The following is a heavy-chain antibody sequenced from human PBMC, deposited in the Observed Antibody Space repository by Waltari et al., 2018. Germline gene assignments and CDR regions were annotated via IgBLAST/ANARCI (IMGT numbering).Heavy chain of an antibody. CDR2: IYSGVSA. D-gene: IGHD3-16*01. Sequence: EVQVVESGGGLIQPGGSLRLSCAASGFAVSDNYMSWVRQAPGKGLGWVAVIYSGVSAYYADAVKGRFTISRDSSENTVYLQMSSLRVEDTAVYYCARGPPISAKWELCWFDYWGQGTLVTVSS. CDR1: GFAVSDNY. CDR3: ARGPPISAKWELCWFDY. J-gene: IGHJ4*02. V-gene: IGHV3-53*01.